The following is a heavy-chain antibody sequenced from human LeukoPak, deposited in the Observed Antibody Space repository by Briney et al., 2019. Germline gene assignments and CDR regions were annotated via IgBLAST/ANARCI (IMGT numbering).Heavy chain of an antibody. Sequence: ASVKVSCKASGYTFTGYYMHWVRQAPGQGLEWMGWINPDSGGTNYAQKFQGRVTMTRGTSISTAYMELSRLRSDDTAVYYCARLGMGTTHAFDIWGQGTMVTVSS. CDR2: INPDSGGT. J-gene: IGHJ3*02. CDR3: ARLGMGTTHAFDI. V-gene: IGHV1-2*02. CDR1: GYTFTGYY. D-gene: IGHD5-18*01.